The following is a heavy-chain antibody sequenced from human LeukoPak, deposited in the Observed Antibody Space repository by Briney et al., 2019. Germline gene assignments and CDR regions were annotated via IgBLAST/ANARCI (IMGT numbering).Heavy chain of an antibody. D-gene: IGHD5-18*01. CDR3: AREDSYGYYFDY. V-gene: IGHV1-2*02. Sequence: ASVKVSCKASGYTFTGYYMHWVRQAPGQGLVWRGWINPNSGGTNYAQKFQGRVTMTRDTSISTAYMELSRLRSDDTAVYYCAREDSYGYYFDYWGQGTLVTVSS. J-gene: IGHJ4*02. CDR1: GYTFTGYY. CDR2: INPNSGGT.